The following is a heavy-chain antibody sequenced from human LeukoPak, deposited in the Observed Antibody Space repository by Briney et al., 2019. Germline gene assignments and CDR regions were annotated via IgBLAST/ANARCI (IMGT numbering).Heavy chain of an antibody. Sequence: PSQTLSLTCTVSGGSISSGSYYWSWIRQPAGKGLEWIGRIYTSGSTNYNPSLKSRVTISVDTSKNQFSPKLSSVTAADTAVYYCATGTYYYDSSGYYYPPDYWGQGTLVTVSS. D-gene: IGHD3-22*01. CDR2: IYTSGST. V-gene: IGHV4-61*02. CDR1: GGSISSGSYY. CDR3: ATGTYYYDSSGYYYPPDY. J-gene: IGHJ4*02.